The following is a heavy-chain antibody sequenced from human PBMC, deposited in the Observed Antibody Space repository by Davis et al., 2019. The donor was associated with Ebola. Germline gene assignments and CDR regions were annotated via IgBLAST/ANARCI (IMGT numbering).Heavy chain of an antibody. CDR3: ARVRRVAAAGDRKQYYFDY. CDR2: ISGSGGST. J-gene: IGHJ4*02. CDR1: GFTFSSYA. D-gene: IGHD6-13*01. V-gene: IGHV3-23*01. Sequence: PGGSLRLSCAASGFTFSSYAMSWVRQAPGKGLEWVSAISGSGGSTYYADSVKGRFTISRDNSKNTLYLQMNSLRAEDTAVYYCARVRRVAAAGDRKQYYFDYWGQGTLVTVSS.